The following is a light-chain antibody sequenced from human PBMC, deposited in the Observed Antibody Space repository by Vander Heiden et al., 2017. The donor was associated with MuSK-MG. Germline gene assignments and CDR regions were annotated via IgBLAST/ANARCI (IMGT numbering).Light chain of an antibody. Sequence: SSELTQDPAVSVALGQTVRITCRGRSLRSYYASWYQQKPGQAPVLVLYGKNNRPSGIPDRFSGSSSGNTASLTITGAQAEEEADYYCNSLDSSGTGVFGGGTKLTVL. J-gene: IGLJ3*02. CDR2: GKN. CDR1: SLRSYY. V-gene: IGLV3-19*01. CDR3: NSLDSSGTGV.